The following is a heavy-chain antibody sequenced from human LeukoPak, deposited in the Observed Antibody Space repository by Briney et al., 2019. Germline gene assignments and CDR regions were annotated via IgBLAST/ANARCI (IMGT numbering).Heavy chain of an antibody. CDR3: ARLGSSSSSY. Sequence: PGGSLRLSCAVSGFTFSSYWMTWVRQAPGKGLEWAANIKQDGSEKNYVDSAKGRFTISRDNAKNSLYLQMNSLRAEDTAVYYCARLGSSSSSYWGQGTLVTVSS. V-gene: IGHV3-7*01. CDR1: GFTFSSYW. CDR2: IKQDGSEK. J-gene: IGHJ4*02. D-gene: IGHD6-6*01.